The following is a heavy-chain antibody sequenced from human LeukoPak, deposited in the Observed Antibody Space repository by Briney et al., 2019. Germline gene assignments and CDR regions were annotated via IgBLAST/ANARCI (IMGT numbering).Heavy chain of an antibody. D-gene: IGHD3-22*01. CDR2: MNPNSGNT. CDR1: GYTFTSYD. CDR3: ARGLASSGYYSSWFDP. Sequence: GASVKVSCKASGYTFTSYDINWVRQATGQGLEGMGLMNPNSGNTGYAQKFQGRVTMTRNSFISTAYMELSSLRSEDTAVYYCARGLASSGYYSSWFDPWGQGTLVTVSS. J-gene: IGHJ5*02. V-gene: IGHV1-8*01.